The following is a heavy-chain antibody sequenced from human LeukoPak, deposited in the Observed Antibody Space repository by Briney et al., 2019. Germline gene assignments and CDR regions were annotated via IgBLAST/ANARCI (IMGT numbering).Heavy chain of an antibody. Sequence: SETLSLTCAVYGGSFSGYYWSWIRQPPGKGLEWIGEINHSGSTNYNPSLKSRVTISVDTSKNQFSLKLSSVTAANTAVYYCARGLAAARNYGMDVWGKGTTVTVSS. J-gene: IGHJ6*04. CDR3: ARGLAAARNYGMDV. CDR1: GGSFSGYY. V-gene: IGHV4-34*01. D-gene: IGHD6-13*01. CDR2: INHSGST.